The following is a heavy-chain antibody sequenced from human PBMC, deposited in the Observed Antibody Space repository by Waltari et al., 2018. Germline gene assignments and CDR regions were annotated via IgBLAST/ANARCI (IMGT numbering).Heavy chain of an antibody. CDR1: GYSISSGYY. Sequence: QVQLQESGPGLVKPSETLSLTCAVSGYSISSGYYWGWIRQPPGKGLEWIGSIYHSGSTYYNPSLKSRVTISVDTSKNQFSLKLSSVTAADTAVYYCARERYNWNYDYYYHMDVWGKGTTVTVSS. V-gene: IGHV4-38-2*02. CDR2: IYHSGST. D-gene: IGHD1-20*01. J-gene: IGHJ6*03. CDR3: ARERYNWNYDYYYHMDV.